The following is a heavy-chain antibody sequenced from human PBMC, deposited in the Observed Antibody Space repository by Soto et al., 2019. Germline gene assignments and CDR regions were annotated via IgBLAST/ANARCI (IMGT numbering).Heavy chain of an antibody. CDR3: ASQATGWYPDY. CDR1: GDSINSGGYY. D-gene: IGHD6-19*01. V-gene: IGHV4-31*03. Sequence: QVQLQESGPGLVKPSQTLSLTCTVSGDSINSGGYYWSWVRQHPGKGLAWIGYIYSSGTTYYNPSLKSRVTISVDTSKNQFSLKLSSVTAADTAVYYCASQATGWYPDYWGQGTLVTVSS. CDR2: IYSSGTT. J-gene: IGHJ4*02.